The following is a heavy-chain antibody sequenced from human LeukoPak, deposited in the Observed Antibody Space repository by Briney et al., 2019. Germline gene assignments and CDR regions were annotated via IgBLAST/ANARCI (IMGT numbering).Heavy chain of an antibody. V-gene: IGHV3-23*01. Sequence: GGSLRLSCAASGFTFSSMNWVRQAPGKGLEWVSSISSDSAYISYADSVKGRFTISRDNSKNTLYLQMDSLRAEDTAVYYCAKTYDWGQGTLVTVSS. CDR3: AKTYD. CDR1: GFTFSS. CDR2: ISSDSAYI. D-gene: IGHD3-16*01. J-gene: IGHJ4*02.